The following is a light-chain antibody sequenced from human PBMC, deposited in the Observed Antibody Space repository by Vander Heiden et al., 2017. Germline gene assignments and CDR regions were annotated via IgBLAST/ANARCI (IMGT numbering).Light chain of an antibody. CDR2: AAS. J-gene: IGKJ4*02. CDR3: QQYNSAPRT. CDR1: QGISNY. Sequence: IQMTHLSSGLTASVGDRVSISCRESQGISNYLAWYQQKPGKVPKLLIYAASTLQSGVPSRFSGSGSGTDFTLTISSLQPEDVATYYCQQYNSAPRTFGEGTKVEIK. V-gene: IGKV1-27*01.